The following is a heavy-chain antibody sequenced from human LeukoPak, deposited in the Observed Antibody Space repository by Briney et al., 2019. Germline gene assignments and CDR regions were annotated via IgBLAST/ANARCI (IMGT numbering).Heavy chain of an antibody. V-gene: IGHV1-8*03. CDR1: GYTFTSYD. CDR2: MNPNSGNT. Sequence: ASVKVSCKASGYTFTSYDINWVRPATGQGLEWMGWMNPNSGNTGYAQKFQARVTITRNTSISTAYMQLSSLRSEDTAVYYCARGQQITIFGVVILVGWFDPWGQGTLVTVSS. J-gene: IGHJ5*02. CDR3: ARGQQITIFGVVILVGWFDP. D-gene: IGHD3-3*01.